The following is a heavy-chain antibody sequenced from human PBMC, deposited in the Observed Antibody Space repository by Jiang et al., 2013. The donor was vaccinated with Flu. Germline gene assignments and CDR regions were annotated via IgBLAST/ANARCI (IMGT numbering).Heavy chain of an antibody. CDR2: TYYRSKWYN. CDR3: VRGGHFDY. CDR1: GDNVSSNISA. V-gene: IGHV6-1*01. J-gene: IGHJ4*02. Sequence: QTLSLTCAISGDNVSSNISAWNWIRQSPARGLEWLGRTYYRSKWYNDYAVSVKSRITINPDTSKNQFSLQLNSVTPEDTAVYYCVRGGHFDYWGQGTPVTVSS.